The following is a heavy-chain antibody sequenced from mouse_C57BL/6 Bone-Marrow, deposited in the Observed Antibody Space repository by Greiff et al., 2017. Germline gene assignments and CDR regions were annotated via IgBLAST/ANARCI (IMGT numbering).Heavy chain of an antibody. D-gene: IGHD1-1*01. CDR3: TRRGATVGWYFDV. Sequence: EVKLVESGEGLVKPGGSLKLSCAASGFTFSSYAMSWVRQTPEKRLEWVAYISSGGDYIYYADTVKGRFTISRDNARNTLYLQMSSLKSEDTAMYYWTRRGATVGWYFDVWGTGTTVTVSS. V-gene: IGHV5-9-1*02. CDR1: GFTFSSYA. CDR2: ISSGGDYI. J-gene: IGHJ1*03.